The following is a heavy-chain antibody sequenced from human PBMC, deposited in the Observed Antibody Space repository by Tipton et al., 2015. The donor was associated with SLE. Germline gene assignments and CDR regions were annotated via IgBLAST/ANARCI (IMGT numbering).Heavy chain of an antibody. J-gene: IGHJ5*02. CDR3: ARHFGEGRYRWDYGWLGP. CDR1: GGSFVSTHSC. Sequence: TLSLTYTVSGGSFVSTHSCWGWIRQPPGKGQEWIGSIDHSGSTYYSPSLKSRVTISVDTSKNQMSLKLNSVTAADTAEYFCARHFGEGRYRWDYGWLGPRGQGSLVTVSS. D-gene: IGHD1-7*01. CDR2: IDHSGST. V-gene: IGHV4-39*07.